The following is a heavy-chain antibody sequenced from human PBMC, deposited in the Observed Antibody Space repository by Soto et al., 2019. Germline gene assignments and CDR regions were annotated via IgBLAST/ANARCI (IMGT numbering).Heavy chain of an antibody. D-gene: IGHD3-9*01. Sequence: QLQLQESGPGLVKPSETLSLTCTVSGGSISSSSYYWGWIRQPPGKGLEWIGSIYYSGSTYYNPSLKSRVTISVDTSKNQFSLKLSSVTAADTAVYYCATYDILTGSQYFDYWGQGTLVTVSS. V-gene: IGHV4-39*01. CDR2: IYYSGST. J-gene: IGHJ4*02. CDR3: ATYDILTGSQYFDY. CDR1: GGSISSSSYY.